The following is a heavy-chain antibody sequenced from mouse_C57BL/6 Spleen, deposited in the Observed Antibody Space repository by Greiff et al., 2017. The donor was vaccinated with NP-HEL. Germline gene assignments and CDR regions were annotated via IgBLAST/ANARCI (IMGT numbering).Heavy chain of an antibody. CDR2: ISDGGSYT. CDR3: ARVYGYDKDYYAMDY. J-gene: IGHJ4*01. D-gene: IGHD2-2*01. CDR1: GFTFSSYA. Sequence: EVKLMESGGGLVKPGGSLKLSCAASGFTFSSYAMSWVRQTPEKRLEWVATISDGGSYTYYPDNVKGRFTISRDNAKNNLYLQMSHLKSEDTAMYYCARVYGYDKDYYAMDYWGQGTSVTVSS. V-gene: IGHV5-4*03.